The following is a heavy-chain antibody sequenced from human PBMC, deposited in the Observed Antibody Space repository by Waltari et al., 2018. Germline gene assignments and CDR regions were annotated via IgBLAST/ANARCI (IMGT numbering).Heavy chain of an antibody. Sequence: QVQLQESGPGLVKPSETLSLTCPVSGASISSYYWSWIRQPPGKGLEWIGYIFYSGITNYNPSLKSRVTISVDTSKNQFSLKLSSVTAADTAVYYCARQLSWFDPWGQGTLVTVSS. J-gene: IGHJ5*02. CDR1: GASISSYY. D-gene: IGHD2-15*01. CDR2: IFYSGIT. CDR3: ARQLSWFDP. V-gene: IGHV4-59*01.